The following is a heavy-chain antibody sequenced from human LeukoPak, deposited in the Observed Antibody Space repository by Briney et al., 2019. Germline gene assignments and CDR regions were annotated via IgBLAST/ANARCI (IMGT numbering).Heavy chain of an antibody. CDR1: GGSFSGYY. CDR2: INHSGST. Sequence: SETLSLTCAVYGGSFSGYYWSWIRQPPGKGLEWIGEINHSGSTNYNPSLKSRVTISVDTSKNQFSLKLSSVTAADTAVYYCARGAGTYDYWGQGTLVTVSS. V-gene: IGHV4-34*01. J-gene: IGHJ4*02. CDR3: ARGAGTYDY. D-gene: IGHD1-7*01.